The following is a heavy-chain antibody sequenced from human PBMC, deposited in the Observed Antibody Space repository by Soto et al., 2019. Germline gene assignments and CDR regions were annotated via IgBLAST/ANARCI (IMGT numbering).Heavy chain of an antibody. Sequence: AGSMRLSWAASEFNFSGHAVSWVRQAPGKGLEWVSAISGSGGSIYYADSLKGRFTISRDNSKDTLYLQMNSLRAEDTAVYYWALLDAFDIWGQGTVVTVSS. CDR2: ISGSGGSI. CDR1: EFNFSGHA. J-gene: IGHJ3*02. V-gene: IGHV3-23*01. D-gene: IGHD3-10*01. CDR3: ALLDAFDI.